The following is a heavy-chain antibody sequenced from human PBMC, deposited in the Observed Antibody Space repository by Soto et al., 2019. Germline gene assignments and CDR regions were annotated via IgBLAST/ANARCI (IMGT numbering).Heavy chain of an antibody. V-gene: IGHV1-2*02. CDR2: INPNSGGT. Sequence: ASVKVSCKASGYTFTGYYIHWVRQAPGQGLEWRGWINPNSGGTYYAQKFQGRVTMTRDTSISTAYMELSRLRFDGTAVYYCARANTVTTDFDYWGQGTLVTVSS. CDR1: GYTFTGYY. CDR3: ARANTVTTDFDY. D-gene: IGHD4-17*01. J-gene: IGHJ4*02.